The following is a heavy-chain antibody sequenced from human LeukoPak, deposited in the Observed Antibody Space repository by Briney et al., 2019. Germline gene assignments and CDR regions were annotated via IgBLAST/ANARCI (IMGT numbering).Heavy chain of an antibody. CDR3: ATDQRNALIPIAY. J-gene: IGHJ4*02. Sequence: SETLSLTCTVSGGSISSSSYYWDWVRQPPGKGLEWIGNIYYSGNTYYNPSLESRVTISLDTSKNQFSLKLSSVTAADTAIYYCATDQRNALIPIAYWGQGILVAVSS. D-gene: IGHD1-14*01. CDR1: GGSISSSSYY. CDR2: IYYSGNT. V-gene: IGHV4-39*07.